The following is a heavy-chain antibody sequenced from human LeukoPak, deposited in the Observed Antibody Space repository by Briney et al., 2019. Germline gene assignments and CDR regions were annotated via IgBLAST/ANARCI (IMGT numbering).Heavy chain of an antibody. V-gene: IGHV3-23*01. J-gene: IGHJ4*02. Sequence: EGSLRLSCTASGLIFRNYAMTWVRQAPRKGLEWVSTISGDGTETFYADSVKGRFTISRDNSKNTHYLQMSSLRAEDTGIYYCAKGGHYSFFDYWGQGTLVTVSS. CDR1: GLIFRNYA. CDR3: AKGGHYSFFDY. CDR2: ISGDGTET. D-gene: IGHD4-11*01.